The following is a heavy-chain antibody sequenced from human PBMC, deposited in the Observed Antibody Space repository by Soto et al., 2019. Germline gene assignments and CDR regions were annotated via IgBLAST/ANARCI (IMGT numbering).Heavy chain of an antibody. CDR2: IYYNGTT. CDR1: GGSISSPNFY. Sequence: PSETLSLTCTVSGGSISSPNFYWSWIRQHPGKGLEWIGHIYYNGTTYYNPTLKSRVSISVDTSKNQFSLKLSSVTAADTAVYYCAREWEPDAFDIWGQGTMVTV. D-gene: IGHD1-26*01. J-gene: IGHJ3*02. CDR3: AREWEPDAFDI. V-gene: IGHV4-31*03.